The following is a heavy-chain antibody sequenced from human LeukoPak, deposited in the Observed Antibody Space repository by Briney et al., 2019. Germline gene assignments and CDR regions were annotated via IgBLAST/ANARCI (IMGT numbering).Heavy chain of an antibody. CDR2: IYYSGST. D-gene: IGHD1-26*01. V-gene: IGHV4-39*07. J-gene: IGHJ4*02. CDR1: GGSISSSSYY. Sequence: SEALPLTCTVSGGSISSSSYYWGWIRQPPGEGLEWTGSIYYSGSTYYNPSLKSRVTISVDTSKNQFSLKLSTVTAADTAVYYCARIRSGSYSPFDYWGQGTLVTVSS. CDR3: ARIRSGSYSPFDY.